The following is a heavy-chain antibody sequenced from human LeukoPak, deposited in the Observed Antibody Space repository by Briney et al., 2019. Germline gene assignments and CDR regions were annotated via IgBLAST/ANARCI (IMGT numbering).Heavy chain of an antibody. CDR3: ATRIAVAGNRLRYYYGMDV. J-gene: IGHJ6*04. V-gene: IGHV4-34*01. CDR2: INHSGGT. D-gene: IGHD6-19*01. Sequence: SETLSLTCAVYGGSFSGYYWSWIRQPPGKGLEWIGEINHSGGTNYNPSLKSRVTISVDTSKNQFSLKLSSVTAADTAVYYRATRIAVAGNRLRYYYGMDVWGKGTTVTVSS. CDR1: GGSFSGYY.